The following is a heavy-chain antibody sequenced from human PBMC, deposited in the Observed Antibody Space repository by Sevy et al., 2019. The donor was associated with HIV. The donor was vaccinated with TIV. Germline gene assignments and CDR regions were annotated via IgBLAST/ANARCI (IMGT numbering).Heavy chain of an antibody. CDR1: GIIFGDYG. D-gene: IGHD1-26*01. J-gene: IGHJ4*02. V-gene: IGHV3-49*04. CDR3: TRWSGSQSIFDY. Sequence: GGFLRLSCTASGIIFGDYGMSWVRQAPGKGLEWIAFFKSKIHGGTTENAASVKGRFTISRDDSKNIVYLRMSNLKTEDTAVYYCTRWSGSQSIFDYWGQGSLVTVSS. CDR2: FKSKIHGGTT.